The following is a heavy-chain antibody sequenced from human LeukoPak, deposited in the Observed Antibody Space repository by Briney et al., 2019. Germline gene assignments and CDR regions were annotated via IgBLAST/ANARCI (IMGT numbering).Heavy chain of an antibody. D-gene: IGHD3-22*01. CDR2: IYTSGST. CDR3: ARDTHYYDSSGYYYVGAFDI. CDR1: GGSISSYY. V-gene: IGHV4-4*07. Sequence: SETLSLTCTVSGGSISSYYWSWIRQPAGKGLEWIGRIYTSGSTNYNPSLRNRVTMSVDTSKNQFSLKLSSVTAADTAVYYCARDTHYYDSSGYYYVGAFDIWGQGTMVTVSS. J-gene: IGHJ3*02.